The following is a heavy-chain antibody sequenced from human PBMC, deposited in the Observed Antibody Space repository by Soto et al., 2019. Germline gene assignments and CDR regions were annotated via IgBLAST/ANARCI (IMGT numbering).Heavy chain of an antibody. D-gene: IGHD3-10*01. V-gene: IGHV3-53*01. CDR1: GFAVSSKY. CDR3: ASQWLGNHDAFDI. Sequence: GSVRLSCAASGFAVSSKYMSWVRQAPGKGLEWVSLIYSGGNTYYPHSVKGRLTISRDNSKNTLYLQMNSPRAEDTAVYYCASQWLGNHDAFDIWGQGTLVTVSS. J-gene: IGHJ3*02. CDR2: IYSGGNT.